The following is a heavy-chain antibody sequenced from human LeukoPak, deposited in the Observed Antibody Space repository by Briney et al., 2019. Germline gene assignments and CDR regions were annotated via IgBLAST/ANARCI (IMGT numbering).Heavy chain of an antibody. V-gene: IGHV4-34*01. Sequence: TSATLSLTCAGYGGSFSGYYWGWTRPPPGKGLEWIREINHSGSTNYNPSLKSRVTISVDTSKNQLSLKLSSVTAADTAEYYCARPHRRGATVTSYYYYYMDVWGKGTTVTIS. CDR3: ARPHRRGATVTSYYYYYMDV. CDR1: GGSFSGYY. J-gene: IGHJ6*03. D-gene: IGHD4-17*01. CDR2: INHSGST.